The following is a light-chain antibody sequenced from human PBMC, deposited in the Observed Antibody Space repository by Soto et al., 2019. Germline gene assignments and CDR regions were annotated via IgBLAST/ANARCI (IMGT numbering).Light chain of an antibody. Sequence: EIVMTQSPATLSVSPGERATLSCRASQSVSSNLAWYQQKPGQAPRLLIYGASTRATGIPARFSGSGSGTEFTLTISSLQSEEVAVYYCQQYNNWSALTFGGGTKVEIK. CDR1: QSVSSN. J-gene: IGKJ4*01. CDR2: GAS. CDR3: QQYNNWSALT. V-gene: IGKV3D-15*01.